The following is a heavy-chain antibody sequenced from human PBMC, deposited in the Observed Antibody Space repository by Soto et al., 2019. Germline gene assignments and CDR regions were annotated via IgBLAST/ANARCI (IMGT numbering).Heavy chain of an antibody. CDR2: IYYSGST. V-gene: IGHV4-31*03. J-gene: IGHJ5*02. Sequence: QVQLQESGPGLVKPSQTLSLTCTVSGGSISSGGYYWIWIRQHPGKGLAWIGYIYYSGSTYYNPSLKSRVTISVDTSKNQFSLKLRSVTAADTAVYYCARGPHSSGYRNNWFDPWGQGTLVTVSS. CDR3: ARGPHSSGYRNNWFDP. D-gene: IGHD3-22*01. CDR1: GGSISSGGYY.